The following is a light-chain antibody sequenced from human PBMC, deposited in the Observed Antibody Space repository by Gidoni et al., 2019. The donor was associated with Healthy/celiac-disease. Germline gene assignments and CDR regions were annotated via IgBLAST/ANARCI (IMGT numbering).Light chain of an antibody. CDR2: GAS. CDR1: QSVSSN. V-gene: IGKV3-15*01. CDR3: QQYNNWPLCS. Sequence: EIVMTQSPATLSVSPGERATRSCRASQSVSSNLAWYQQKPGQAPRLLIYGASTRATGIPARFSGSGSGTEFTLTISSLQSEDFAVYYCQQYNNWPLCSFGQGTKLEIK. J-gene: IGKJ2*04.